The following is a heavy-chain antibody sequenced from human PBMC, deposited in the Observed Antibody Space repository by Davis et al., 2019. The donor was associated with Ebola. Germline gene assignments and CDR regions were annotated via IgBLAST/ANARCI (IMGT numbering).Heavy chain of an antibody. V-gene: IGHV4-34*01. CDR1: GGSFSGYY. Sequence: SETLSLTCAVYGGSFSGYYWSWIRQPPGKGLEWIGEINHSGSTNYNPSLKSRVTISVDTSKNQFSLKLSSVTAADTAVYYCARLRPHFDPWGQGTLVTVSS. CDR3: ARLRPHFDP. CDR2: INHSGST. J-gene: IGHJ5*02.